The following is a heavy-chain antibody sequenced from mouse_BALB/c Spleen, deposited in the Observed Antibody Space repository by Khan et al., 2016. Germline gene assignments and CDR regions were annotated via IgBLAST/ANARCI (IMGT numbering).Heavy chain of an antibody. V-gene: IGHV5-6-5*01. Sequence: EVELVEPGGGLVKPGGSLKLSCAASGFTFRNYAMSWVRQTPEKRLEWVASISTGDSTYYGDSVKGRFTITRDNARNILYLQLSSLRSEDTAMFYCAREDYGSYGDYVDYWGQGTTLTVSS. CDR3: AREDYGSYGDYVDY. J-gene: IGHJ2*01. CDR1: GFTFRNYA. CDR2: ISTGDST. D-gene: IGHD2-1*01.